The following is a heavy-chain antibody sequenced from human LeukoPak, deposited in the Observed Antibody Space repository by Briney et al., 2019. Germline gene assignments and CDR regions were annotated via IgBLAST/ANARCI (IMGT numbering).Heavy chain of an antibody. CDR3: TRGQYFFDY. Sequence: SQTLSLTCAISGDIVSSSSATWNWIRQSPSRGLEWLGRTYYRSRWYNDYAVSVKSRITINPDTSRNQFSLQLNSVTPEDTAMYYCTRGQYFFDYWGQGTLVTVSS. D-gene: IGHD4-11*01. CDR2: TYYRSRWYN. CDR1: GDIVSSSSAT. J-gene: IGHJ4*02. V-gene: IGHV6-1*01.